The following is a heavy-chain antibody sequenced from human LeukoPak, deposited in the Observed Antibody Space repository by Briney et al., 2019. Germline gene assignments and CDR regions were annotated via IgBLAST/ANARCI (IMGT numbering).Heavy chain of an antibody. CDR1: GFTFSSYW. CDR3: AREYSSRWFPSAFAY. CDR2: IKQDGSEK. Sequence: GGSLRLSCAASGFTFSSYWMSWVRQAPGKGLEWVANIKQDGSEKYYVDSVKGRFTISRDNAKNSLYLQMNSLRAEDTAVYYCAREYSSRWFPSAFAYWGQGTLVTVSS. V-gene: IGHV3-7*01. D-gene: IGHD6-13*01. J-gene: IGHJ4*02.